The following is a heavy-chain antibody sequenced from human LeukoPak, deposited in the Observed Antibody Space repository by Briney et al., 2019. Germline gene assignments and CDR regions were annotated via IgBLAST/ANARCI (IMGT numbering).Heavy chain of an antibody. J-gene: IGHJ4*02. V-gene: IGHV4-30-2*01. CDR3: ARFKYSSSSGDY. D-gene: IGHD6-6*01. Sequence: SQTLSLTCTVSGGSISSGGYYWSWIRQPPGKGLEWIGYIYHSGSTYYNPSLKSRVTISVDRSKNQFSLKLSSVTAADTAVYYCARFKYSSSSGDYWGQGTLVTVSS. CDR2: IYHSGST. CDR1: GGSISSGGYY.